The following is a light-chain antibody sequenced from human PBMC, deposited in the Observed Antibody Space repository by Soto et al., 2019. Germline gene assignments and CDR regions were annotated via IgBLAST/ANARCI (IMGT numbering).Light chain of an antibody. CDR3: QQYGSSPRT. V-gene: IGKV3-20*01. CDR1: QSVSSSY. Sequence: EIVLTQSPGTLSLSPGERATLSCRASQSVSSSYLAWYQQKPGQAPRLLIYGVSSRATGIPDRFSGGGSGTDFTLTISRLEPEDFAVYYCQQYGSSPRTFGQGTKVEVK. J-gene: IGKJ1*01. CDR2: GVS.